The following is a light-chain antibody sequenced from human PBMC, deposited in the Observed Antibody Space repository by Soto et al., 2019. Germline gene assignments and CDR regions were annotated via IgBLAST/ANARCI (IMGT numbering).Light chain of an antibody. CDR2: EGS. Sequence: QSALTQPASVSGSPGQSITISCTGTSSDVGNYNLVSWYQQHPGKAPKLMIYEGSKRPSGVSNRFSGSKSGNMASLTISGLQAEDEADYYCCSYAGSSSWVFGGGTQLTVL. CDR3: CSYAGSSSWV. J-gene: IGLJ3*02. CDR1: SSDVGNYNL. V-gene: IGLV2-23*01.